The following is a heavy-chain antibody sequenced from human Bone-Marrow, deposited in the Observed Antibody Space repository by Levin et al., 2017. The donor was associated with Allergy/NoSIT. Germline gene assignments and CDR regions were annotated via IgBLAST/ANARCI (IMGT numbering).Heavy chain of an antibody. J-gene: IGHJ4*02. CDR1: GSSFSSYW. Sequence: GGSLRLSCEASGSSFSSYWIAWVRQTPGKGLEYMGMIWPGDSDTKYSPSFQGQVTISADQSRSTAFLQWNTLKAADTAVYYCARHHCTNGVCYMFDSWGQGTQVAVSS. CDR2: IWPGDSDT. CDR3: ARHHCTNGVCYMFDS. D-gene: IGHD2-8*01. V-gene: IGHV5-51*01.